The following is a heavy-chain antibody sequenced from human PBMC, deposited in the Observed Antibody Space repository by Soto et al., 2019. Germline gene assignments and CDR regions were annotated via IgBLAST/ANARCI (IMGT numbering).Heavy chain of an antibody. CDR2: IGSEIDGATI. CDR3: TIDHSYSVGGGRY. V-gene: IGHV3-15*04. J-gene: IGHJ4*02. CDR1: GISFNNAW. Sequence: PGGSLRLSCAVSGISFNNAWMSWVRQAPGTGLAWVGRIGSEIDGATIDYAAPVKGRFIISRNGSKYTVFLQMNSLKTEDTATYFWTIDHSYSVGGGRYWGQGTLVTVSS. D-gene: IGHD2-15*01.